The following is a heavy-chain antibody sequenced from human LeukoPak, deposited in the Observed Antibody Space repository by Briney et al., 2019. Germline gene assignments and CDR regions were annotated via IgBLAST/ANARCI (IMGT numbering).Heavy chain of an antibody. D-gene: IGHD3-9*01. CDR2: IYYSGST. Sequence: SETLSLTCSVSGGSMNSYYRSWIRQSPGKGLEWIGYIYYSGSTNYNPSLKSRVTISVDTPKNQFSLKLSSVTAADTAVYYCARHVWLQPFDYWGQGTLVTVSS. CDR1: GGSMNSYY. CDR3: ARHVWLQPFDY. J-gene: IGHJ4*02. V-gene: IGHV4-59*08.